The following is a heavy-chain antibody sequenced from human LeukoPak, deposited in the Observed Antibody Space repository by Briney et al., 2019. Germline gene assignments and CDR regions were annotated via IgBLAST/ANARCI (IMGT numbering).Heavy chain of an antibody. CDR2: ISHDGSKK. CDR3: ARGDCSSTSCYPFDF. Sequence: PGGSLRLSCAASGFTFSDYGIHWVRQAPGKGLEWVAVISHDGSKKFYADSVKGRFTISRDNAKNSLYLQMNSLRAEDTAVYYCARGDCSSTSCYPFDFWGQGTLVTVSS. V-gene: IGHV3-30*03. J-gene: IGHJ4*02. CDR1: GFTFSDYG. D-gene: IGHD2-2*01.